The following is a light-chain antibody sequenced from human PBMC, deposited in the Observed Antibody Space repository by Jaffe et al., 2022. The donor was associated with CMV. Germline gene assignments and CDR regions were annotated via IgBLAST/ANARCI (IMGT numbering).Light chain of an antibody. CDR3: QQYNDWLFT. Sequence: ETVMTQSPATLSVSPGERATLSCRASQSVSSSLAWYQQKPGQAPRLLIYHASTRAAGIPARFSGSGSGTEFTLTISSLQSEDFAVYYCQQYNDWLFTFGPGTKVDIK. V-gene: IGKV3-15*01. CDR1: QSVSSS. CDR2: HAS. J-gene: IGKJ3*01.